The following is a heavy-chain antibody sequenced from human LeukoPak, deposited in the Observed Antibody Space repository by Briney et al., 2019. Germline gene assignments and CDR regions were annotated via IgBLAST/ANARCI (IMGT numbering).Heavy chain of an antibody. D-gene: IGHD3-10*01. J-gene: IGHJ6*04. CDR3: ARGRNYGSGRRYYYGMDV. V-gene: IGHV4-34*01. Sequence: QXPXXXLEWIGXXNXXGSTNYNPSLKSRVTISVDTSKNQFSLKLSSVTAADTAVYYCARGRNYGSGRRYYYGMDVWGKGTTVTVSS. CDR2: XNXXGST.